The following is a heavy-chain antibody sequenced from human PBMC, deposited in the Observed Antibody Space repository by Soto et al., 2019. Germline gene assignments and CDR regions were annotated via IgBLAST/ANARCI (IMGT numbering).Heavy chain of an antibody. CDR2: LIGGHYGT. Sequence: GGSLRLSCTASGFTLQNYAMAWVRQAPGKGLEWVSTLIGGHYGTAHSYSVKGRFTVSRDNSKNCLYLQMNSLGVEDTAMYFCAKGKSTGDIDWFDPWGQGSLVTVSS. D-gene: IGHD3-10*01. V-gene: IGHV3-23*01. J-gene: IGHJ5*02. CDR3: AKGKSTGDIDWFDP. CDR1: GFTLQNYA.